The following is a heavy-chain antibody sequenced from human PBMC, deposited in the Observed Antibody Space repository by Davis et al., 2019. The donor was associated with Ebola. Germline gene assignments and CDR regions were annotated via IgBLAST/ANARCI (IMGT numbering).Heavy chain of an antibody. Sequence: GESLKISCVASGFTFDAFGMNWVRQAPGKGLEWVATIWYDESNSYYADSVKGRFTISRDDSKNTLYLQMNNLRAEDTAVYYCARDSDYGYYHGMDVWGQGTTVTVSS. V-gene: IGHV3-33*01. CDR3: ARDSDYGYYHGMDV. CDR1: GFTFDAFG. D-gene: IGHD4-17*01. CDR2: IWYDESNS. J-gene: IGHJ6*02.